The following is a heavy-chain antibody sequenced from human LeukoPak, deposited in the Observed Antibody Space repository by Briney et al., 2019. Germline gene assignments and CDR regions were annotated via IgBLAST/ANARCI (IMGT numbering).Heavy chain of an antibody. Sequence: QAGGSLRLSCAASGFTFSSYWMNWARQAPGKGLEWVASINHNGNVNYYVDSVKGRFTISRDNAKNSLYLQMSSLRDEDTAVYYCAREGSGSYFYWGQGTLVTVSS. CDR3: AREGSGSYFY. CDR1: GFTFSSYW. J-gene: IGHJ4*02. CDR2: INHNGNVN. D-gene: IGHD1-26*01. V-gene: IGHV3-7*01.